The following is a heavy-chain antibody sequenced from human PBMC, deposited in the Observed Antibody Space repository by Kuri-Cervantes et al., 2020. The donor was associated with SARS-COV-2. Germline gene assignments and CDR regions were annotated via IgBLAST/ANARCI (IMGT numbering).Heavy chain of an antibody. CDR2: ISWDGGST. V-gene: IGHV3-43D*03. J-gene: IGHJ6*03. D-gene: IGHD2-2*01. Sequence: GESLKISCAASGFTFSSYAMHWVRQAPGKGLEWVSLISWDGGSTYYADSVKGRFTISRDNSKNSLYLQMNSLRAEDTALYYCAKEGRCSSTSCYAVHYYYYMDVWGKGTTVTVSS. CDR3: AKEGRCSSTSCYAVHYYYYMDV. CDR1: GFTFSSYA.